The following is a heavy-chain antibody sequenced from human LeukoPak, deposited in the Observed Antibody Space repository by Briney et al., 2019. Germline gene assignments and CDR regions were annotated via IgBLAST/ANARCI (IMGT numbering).Heavy chain of an antibody. Sequence: PSETLSLTCAVSGGSISSGGYSWSWIRQPPGKGLEWIGYIYHSGSTNYNPSLKSRVTISVDTSKNQFSLKLSSVTAADTAVYYCARGRANWGRLDYWGQGTLVTVSS. J-gene: IGHJ4*02. CDR3: ARGRANWGRLDY. CDR2: IYHSGST. V-gene: IGHV4-30-2*01. D-gene: IGHD7-27*01. CDR1: GGSISSGGYS.